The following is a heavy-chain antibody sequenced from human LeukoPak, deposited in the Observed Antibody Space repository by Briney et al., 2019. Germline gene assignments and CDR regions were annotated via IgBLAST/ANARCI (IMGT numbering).Heavy chain of an antibody. CDR1: GDSISSSDYY. D-gene: IGHD3-22*01. CDR2: IYYSGST. CDR3: ARRDFSDSSAYYGF. V-gene: IGHV4-39*01. J-gene: IGHJ4*02. Sequence: SETLSLTCTVSGDSISSSDYYWGWIRQPPGKGLGWIGNIYYSGSTYYNPSLKSRLTISVDSSKNQFSLKLSSVTAADTAVYYCARRDFSDSSAYYGFWGQGILSPSPQ.